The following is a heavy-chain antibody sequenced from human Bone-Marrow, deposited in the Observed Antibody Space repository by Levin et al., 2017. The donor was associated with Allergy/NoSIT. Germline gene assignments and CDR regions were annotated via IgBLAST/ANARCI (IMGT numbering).Heavy chain of an antibody. Sequence: LTGGSLRLSCAASGFTFSSYAMSWVRQAPGKGLAWVSTISGTGGSTYYTDSVKGRFTISRDNSKNTLYLQMNSLRAEDTAIFYCAKSRGYDLEDYYFHYWGQGTLVTVSS. CDR2: ISGTGGST. V-gene: IGHV3-23*01. CDR3: AKSRGYDLEDYYFHY. CDR1: GFTFSSYA. D-gene: IGHD5-12*01. J-gene: IGHJ4*02.